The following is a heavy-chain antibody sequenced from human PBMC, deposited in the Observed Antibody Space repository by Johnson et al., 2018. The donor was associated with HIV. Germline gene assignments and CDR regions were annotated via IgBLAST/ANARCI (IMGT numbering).Heavy chain of an antibody. V-gene: IGHV3-11*01. D-gene: IGHD2-15*01. CDR2: ISSSGSTI. CDR3: ARGGSCDNAHFDI. CDR1: GFTVSSNY. J-gene: IGHJ3*02. Sequence: QVQLVESGGGLVQPGGSLRLSCAASGFTVSSNYMSWVRQAPGKGLEWVSYISSSGSTIYYADSVKGRFTISRENAKNSLYLQMNSLRAEDTAVYYGARGGSCDNAHFDIWGQGTMVTVSS.